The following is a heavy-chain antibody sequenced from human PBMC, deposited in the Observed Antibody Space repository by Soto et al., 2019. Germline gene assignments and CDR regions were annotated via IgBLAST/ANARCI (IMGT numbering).Heavy chain of an antibody. CDR1: GGSISSYY. CDR2: IYYSGST. J-gene: IGHJ4*02. D-gene: IGHD2-2*01. CDR3: AGYKNYAVLPATAPFDY. V-gene: IGHV4-59*08. Sequence: SETLSLTCTVSGGSISSYYWSWIRQPPGKGLEWIGYIYYSGSTNYNPSLKSRVTISVDTSKNQFSLKLSSVTAADTAVYYCAGYKNYAVLPATAPFDYWGQGTLVTVSS.